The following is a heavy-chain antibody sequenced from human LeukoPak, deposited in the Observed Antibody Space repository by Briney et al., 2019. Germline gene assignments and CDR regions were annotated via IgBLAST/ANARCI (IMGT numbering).Heavy chain of an antibody. D-gene: IGHD1-26*01. CDR2: ISAYNGNT. CDR3: ARELSSVGATTEFDY. Sequence: GASVKVSCKASGYTFTSYGISWVRQAPGQGLEWMGWISAYNGNTNYAQKLQGRVTMTTDTSTSTAYMELRSLRSDDTAVYYCARELSSVGATTEFDYWGQGTLVTVSS. CDR1: GYTFTSYG. V-gene: IGHV1-18*01. J-gene: IGHJ4*02.